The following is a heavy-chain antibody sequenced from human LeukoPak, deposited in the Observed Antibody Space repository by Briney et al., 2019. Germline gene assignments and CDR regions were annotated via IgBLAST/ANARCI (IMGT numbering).Heavy chain of an antibody. J-gene: IGHJ5*02. Sequence: GGPLRLSCAPSGFSYNSYIMNWVRPPPWKGLEWVSSISGGSSYIYYADSVKGRFTISRDNAKNSLFLQMNSLRAEDTAVYYCSRVDENGYNFAWGQGTLVTVSS. CDR3: SRVDENGYNFA. D-gene: IGHD5-24*01. V-gene: IGHV3-21*01. CDR2: ISGGSSYI. CDR1: GFSYNSYI.